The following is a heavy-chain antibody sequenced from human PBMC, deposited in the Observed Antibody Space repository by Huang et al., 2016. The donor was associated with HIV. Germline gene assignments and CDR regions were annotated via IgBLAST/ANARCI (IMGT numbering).Heavy chain of an antibody. V-gene: IGHV4-39*02. D-gene: IGHD3-10*01. J-gene: IGHJ4*02. CDR3: ARLPGSITMIRGVITDPY. CDR2: IYYSGST. CDR1: GGSIRSDNYY. Sequence: QLQLQESGPGLVKPSETLSLTCTVSGGSIRSDNYYWGWIRQPPGKGLEWIGRIYYSGSTYYTPALKRRVTITVDTSKNHFSLRMRSVTAADTAVYYCARLPGSITMIRGVITDPYWGQGTLVTVSS.